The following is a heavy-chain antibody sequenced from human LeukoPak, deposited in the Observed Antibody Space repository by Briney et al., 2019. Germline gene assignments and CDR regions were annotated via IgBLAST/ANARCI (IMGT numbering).Heavy chain of an antibody. CDR1: RFSFSNYW. CDR2: VKSDGSNP. V-gene: IGHV3-74*01. J-gene: IGHJ4*02. Sequence: GGSLRLSWAASRFSFSNYWMHWVRQAPGKGQDWVSRVKSDGSNPSYADSVKGRFTISRDNAENMLYLQMNTLGAEDTAVYYCARDIVSGSGSLDYWGQGTLVTVSS. CDR3: ARDIVSGSGSLDY. D-gene: IGHD3-10*01.